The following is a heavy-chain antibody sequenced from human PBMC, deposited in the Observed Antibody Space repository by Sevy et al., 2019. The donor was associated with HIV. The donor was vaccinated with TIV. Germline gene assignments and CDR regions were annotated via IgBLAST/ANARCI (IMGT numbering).Heavy chain of an antibody. V-gene: IGHV4-39*01. CDR3: ARSGGLYGDYAGIFINKYYYYYYGMDV. CDR1: GGSISSSSYY. Sequence: SETLSLTCTVSGGSISSSSYYWGWIRQPPGKGLEWIGSIYYSGSTYYNPSLKSRVTISVDTSKNQFSLKLSSVTAAYTAVYYCARSGGLYGDYAGIFINKYYYYYYGMDVWGQGTTVTVSS. D-gene: IGHD4-17*01. J-gene: IGHJ6*02. CDR2: IYYSGST.